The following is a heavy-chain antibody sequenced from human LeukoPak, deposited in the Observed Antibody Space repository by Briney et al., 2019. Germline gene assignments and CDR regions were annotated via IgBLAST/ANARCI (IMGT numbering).Heavy chain of an antibody. CDR1: GFTFSNYA. V-gene: IGHV3-23*01. Sequence: GGSLRLSCAASGFTFSNYAMSWVRQAPGKGLEWVSTISGSGDGPYYADSVKGRFSISRDNSKNTLYLQMNNLRAEDTAVFYCAKGITSPGTGRDFDYWGQGTLVTVFS. CDR2: ISGSGDGP. CDR3: AKGITSPGTGRDFDY. D-gene: IGHD6-13*01. J-gene: IGHJ4*02.